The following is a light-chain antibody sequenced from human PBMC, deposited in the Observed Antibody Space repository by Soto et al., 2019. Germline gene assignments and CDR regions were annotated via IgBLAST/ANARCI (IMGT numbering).Light chain of an antibody. J-gene: IGLJ1*01. Sequence: QSVLTQPASVSGSPGQSITISCTGTSSDVGSYNLVSWFQQHPGKAPKLLIFEGTKRPSGVSDRFSGSKSGNTASLTISGLQAEDEADYHCCSYAGTRTSWVFGTGTKVTVL. CDR1: SSDVGSYNL. CDR3: CSYAGTRTSWV. V-gene: IGLV2-23*01. CDR2: EGT.